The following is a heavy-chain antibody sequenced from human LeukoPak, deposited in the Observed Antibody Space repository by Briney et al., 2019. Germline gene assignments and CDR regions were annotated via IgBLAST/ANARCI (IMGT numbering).Heavy chain of an antibody. CDR3: ARAYFDSSGHD. V-gene: IGHV3-23*01. J-gene: IGHJ4*02. CDR1: GFTFSTYG. Sequence: TGGSLRLSCAASGFTFSTYGMSWVRQAPGKGLEWVSGISGSGGSRFYTDSVKGRFTISRDNSKNTLYLQMNSLRVEDTAVYYCARAYFDSSGHDWGQGTLVTVST. D-gene: IGHD3-22*01. CDR2: ISGSGGSR.